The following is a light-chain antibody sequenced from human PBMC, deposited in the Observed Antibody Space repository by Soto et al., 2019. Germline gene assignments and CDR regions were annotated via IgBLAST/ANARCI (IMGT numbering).Light chain of an antibody. CDR1: QSISSW. CDR2: KAS. CDR3: QQYNSYPT. J-gene: IGKJ1*01. V-gene: IGKV1-5*03. Sequence: DIQMTQSPSTLSASVGDRVTITCRASQSISSWLAWYQQKPGKAPKLLIYKASSLESGVPSRVSGSGSGTEFTLTISSLQPDYFATYYCQQYNSYPTFGQGTKVEIK.